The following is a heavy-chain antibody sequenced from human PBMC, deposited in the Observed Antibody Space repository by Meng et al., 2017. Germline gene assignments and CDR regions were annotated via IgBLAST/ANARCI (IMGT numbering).Heavy chain of an antibody. CDR2: INPNSGGT. V-gene: IGHV1-2*02. CDR1: GYTFTGYY. J-gene: IGHJ6*02. CDR3: ARDIVVVPAAIFQYDYYYGMDV. D-gene: IGHD2-2*01. Sequence: ASVKVSCKASGYTFTGYYMHWVRQAPGQGLEWMGWINPNSGGTNYAQKFQGRVTMTRDTSISTAYMELSRLRSDDTAVYYCARDIVVVPAAIFQYDYYYGMDVWGQGTTVTVSS.